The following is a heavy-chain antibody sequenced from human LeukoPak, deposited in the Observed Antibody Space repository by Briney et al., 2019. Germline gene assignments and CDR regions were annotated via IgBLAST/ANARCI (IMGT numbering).Heavy chain of an antibody. Sequence: ASVKVSCKASGYTFTGYYMHWVRQAPGQGLECMGWINPNSGGTNYAQKFQGRVTMTRGTSISTAYMELSRLRSDDTAVYYCARGSGEDTMIVVPNRVDYWGQGTLVTVSS. CDR3: ARGSGEDTMIVVPNRVDY. CDR2: INPNSGGT. CDR1: GYTFTGYY. D-gene: IGHD3-22*01. J-gene: IGHJ4*02. V-gene: IGHV1-2*02.